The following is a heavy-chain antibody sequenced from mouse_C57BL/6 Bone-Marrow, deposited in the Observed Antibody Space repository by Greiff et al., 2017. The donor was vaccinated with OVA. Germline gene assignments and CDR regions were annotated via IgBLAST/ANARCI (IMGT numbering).Heavy chain of an antibody. CDR2: ISSGGSYT. CDR1: GFTFSSYG. V-gene: IGHV5-6*02. CDR3: ARRHITTVVEDYAMDY. Sequence: EVMLVESGGDLVKPGGSLKLSCAASGFTFSSYGMSWVRQTPDKRLEWVATISSGGSYTYYPDSVKGRFTISRDNAKNTLYLQMSSLKSEDTAMYYCARRHITTVVEDYAMDYWGQGTSVTVSS. D-gene: IGHD1-1*01. J-gene: IGHJ4*01.